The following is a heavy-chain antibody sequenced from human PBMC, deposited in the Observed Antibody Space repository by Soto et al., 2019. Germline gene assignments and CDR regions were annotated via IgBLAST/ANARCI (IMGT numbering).Heavy chain of an antibody. CDR2: IYSSGSN. J-gene: IGHJ4*02. D-gene: IGHD3-3*01. Sequence: SETLSLTCTVSGDSISSTYWSWVRQPAGRGLEWIGRIYSSGSNNYNPSLESRVTMSVDTSKNQFSLTLRSVTAADTAVYFCARGYESGYTFGHDYWGQGTLVTVSS. CDR3: ARGYESGYTFGHDY. CDR1: GDSISSTY. V-gene: IGHV4-4*07.